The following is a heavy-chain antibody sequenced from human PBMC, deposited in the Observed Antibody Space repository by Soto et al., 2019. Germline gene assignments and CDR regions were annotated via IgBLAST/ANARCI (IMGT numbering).Heavy chain of an antibody. V-gene: IGHV1-46*01. CDR3: ARGYSGDIDY. D-gene: IGHD5-12*01. CDR2: INPNIGHA. Sequence: ASGKGSCKASCYIFTAFHMHWVRQAPGLGLEWMGIINPNIGHANIAQRFQGRVALTWDTSTSTVHMELNSVTPEDTAVYYCARGYSGDIDYWGQGTLVPVSS. J-gene: IGHJ4*02. CDR1: CYIFTAFH.